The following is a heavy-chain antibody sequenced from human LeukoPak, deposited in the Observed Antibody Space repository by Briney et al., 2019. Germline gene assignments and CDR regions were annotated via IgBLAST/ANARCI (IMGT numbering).Heavy chain of an antibody. CDR1: GFTFSSYA. V-gene: IGHV3-23*01. CDR2: ISGSGGST. Sequence: PGGSLRLSCAASGFTFSSYAMSWVRQAPGKGLEGVSAISGSGGSTYYADSVKGRFTISRDNSKNTLYLQMNSLRAEDTAVYYCAKGGDCSSTSCSPVYYYYGMDVWGQGTTVTVSS. CDR3: AKGGDCSSTSCSPVYYYYGMDV. J-gene: IGHJ6*02. D-gene: IGHD2-2*01.